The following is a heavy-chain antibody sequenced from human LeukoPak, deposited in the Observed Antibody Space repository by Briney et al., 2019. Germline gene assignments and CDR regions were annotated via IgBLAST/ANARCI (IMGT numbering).Heavy chain of an antibody. Sequence: SETLSLTCTVSGGSISSYYWSWIRQPPGKGLEWIGYIHYSGSTKYNPSLKSRITISVDTSKNQVSLRSNSVTAADTAMYYCARLHPSQSGFSDYWGQGTLVTVSS. J-gene: IGHJ4*02. CDR3: ARLHPSQSGFSDY. CDR1: GGSISSYY. V-gene: IGHV4-59*08. CDR2: IHYSGST. D-gene: IGHD3-3*01.